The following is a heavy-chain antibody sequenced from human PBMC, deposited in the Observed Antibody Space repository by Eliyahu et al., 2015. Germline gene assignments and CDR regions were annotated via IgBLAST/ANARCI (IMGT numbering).Heavy chain of an antibody. CDR2: VDPEDGET. D-gene: IGHD3-10*01. CDR1: GYTFPDYY. Sequence: EVQLVQSGAEVRKPGATVTISCKISGYTFPDYYLHWVKPDPGXGXAWLGLVDPEDGETIYAERFQDRLXXIADTSTDTAYMELSGLRSDDTAVYYCAADPLRVTLVRGVIGYLFSWGQGTLVSVAX. V-gene: IGHV1-69-2*01. J-gene: IGHJ5*02. CDR3: AADPLRVTLVRGVIGYLFS.